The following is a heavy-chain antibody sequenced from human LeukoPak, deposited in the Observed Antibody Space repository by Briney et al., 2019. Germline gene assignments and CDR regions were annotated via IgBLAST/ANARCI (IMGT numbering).Heavy chain of an antibody. CDR3: ARERRTVTTDY. J-gene: IGHJ4*02. V-gene: IGHV3-48*01. Sequence: GGSLRLSCAASGFTFSSYSMNWVRQAPGKGLEWVSYISSSSSTIYYADSVRGRFTISRDNAKNSLYLQMNSLRAEDTAVYYCARERRTVTTDYWGQGTLVTVSS. D-gene: IGHD4-17*01. CDR1: GFTFSSYS. CDR2: ISSSSSTI.